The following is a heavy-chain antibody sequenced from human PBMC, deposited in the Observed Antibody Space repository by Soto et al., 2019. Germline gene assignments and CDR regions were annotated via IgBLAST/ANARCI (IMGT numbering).Heavy chain of an antibody. D-gene: IGHD3-10*01. J-gene: IGHJ6*02. CDR1: GVSFNNYA. CDR3: AVAMVREILIFESSGMHV. Sequence: QVHLVQSGAEVKKPGSSVKVSCKTSGVSFNNYAVSWVRQAPGQGLEWMGGIIPNFDTPNYAQKFQDRVTIIADESTSTVYMELRSLSSNDTAVYYCAVAMVREILIFESSGMHVWGQGTTVIVSS. CDR2: IIPNFDTP. V-gene: IGHV1-69*01.